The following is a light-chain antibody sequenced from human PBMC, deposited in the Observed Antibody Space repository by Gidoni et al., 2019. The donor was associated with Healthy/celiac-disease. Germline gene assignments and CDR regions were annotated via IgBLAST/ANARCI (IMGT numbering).Light chain of an antibody. Sequence: DIQMTKSPASLSASVGDRVTITCRASQSISSYLNWYQQKPGKAPKLLIYAASSLQSGVPSRFSGSGSGTDFTLTIRSLQPEDFATYYFQQSYSTLLTFGGGTKVELK. CDR1: QSISSY. V-gene: IGKV1-39*01. CDR2: AAS. CDR3: QQSYSTLLT. J-gene: IGKJ4*01.